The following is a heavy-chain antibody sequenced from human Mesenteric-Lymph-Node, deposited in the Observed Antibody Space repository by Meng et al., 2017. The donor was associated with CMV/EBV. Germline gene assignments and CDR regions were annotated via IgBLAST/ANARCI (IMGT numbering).Heavy chain of an antibody. CDR1: GFTFSSYA. CDR2: IYSGGSST. J-gene: IGHJ6*02. CDR3: AKGGGDGSGSSYYYYGMDV. Sequence: GESLKISCAASGFTFSSYAMSWVRQAPGKGLEWVSVIYSGGSSTYYADSVKGRFTISRDNSKNTLYLQMNSLRAEDTAVYYCAKGGGDGSGSSYYYYGMDVWGQGTTVTVSS. D-gene: IGHD3-10*01. V-gene: IGHV3-23*03.